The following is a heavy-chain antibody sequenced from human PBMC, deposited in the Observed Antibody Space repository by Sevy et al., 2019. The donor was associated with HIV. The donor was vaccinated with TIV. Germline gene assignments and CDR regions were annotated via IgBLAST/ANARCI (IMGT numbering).Heavy chain of an antibody. CDR3: AKLLSVTFSYWYGLDV. V-gene: IGHV3-23*01. CDR2: LSNNGDRT. D-gene: IGHD4-4*01. Sequence: GGSLRLSCAASGFTFSNYAMNWVRQAPVKGLESISSLSNNGDRTYYIDSVRGRFTISRDNSKNMLYLQMHGLRAEDAATYYCAKLLSVTFSYWYGLDVWGQGTTVTVSS. J-gene: IGHJ6*02. CDR1: GFTFSNYA.